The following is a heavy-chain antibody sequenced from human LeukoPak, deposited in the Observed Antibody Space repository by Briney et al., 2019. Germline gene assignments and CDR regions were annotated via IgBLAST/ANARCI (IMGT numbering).Heavy chain of an antibody. J-gene: IGHJ4*02. Sequence: ASVKVSCKASGYTFSDYYIHWVRQAPGQGLEWMGWINPNSGATSNAQKFQGRVTMTRDTSISTAYMELRSLRSDDTAVYYCARAHFYYDILTGYSDYFDYWGQGTLVTVSS. D-gene: IGHD3-9*01. CDR1: GYTFSDYY. CDR2: INPNSGAT. CDR3: ARAHFYYDILTGYSDYFDY. V-gene: IGHV1-2*02.